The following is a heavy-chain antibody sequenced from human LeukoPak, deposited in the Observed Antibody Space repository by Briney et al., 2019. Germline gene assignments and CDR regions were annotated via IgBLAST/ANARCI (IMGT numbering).Heavy chain of an antibody. CDR1: GYSISSGYY. J-gene: IGHJ4*02. CDR3: ARRSSSWFPFDY. CDR2: IYHSGST. V-gene: IGHV4-38-2*01. Sequence: KPSETLSLTCAVSGYSISSGYYWGWIRQPPGKGREWIGSIYHSGSTYYNPSLKSRVTISVDTSKNQFSLKLSSVTAADTAVYYCARRSSSWFPFDYWGQGTLVTVSS. D-gene: IGHD6-13*01.